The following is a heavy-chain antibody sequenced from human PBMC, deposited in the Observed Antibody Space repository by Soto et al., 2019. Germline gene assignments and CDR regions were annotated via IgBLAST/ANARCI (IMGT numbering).Heavy chain of an antibody. CDR3: AGITMIVEDCFDS. D-gene: IGHD3-22*01. CDR1: GGSISSSSYY. V-gene: IGHV4-39*01. CDR2: IYYSGST. Sequence: QLQLQESGPGLVKPSETLSLTCTVSGGSISSSSYYWGWIRQPPGKGLEWIGSIYYSGSTYYNPSLKSRVTISVDTSKSQFALKLSSVTAADAAVYYCAGITMIVEDCFDSWGQGTLVTVSS. J-gene: IGHJ4*02.